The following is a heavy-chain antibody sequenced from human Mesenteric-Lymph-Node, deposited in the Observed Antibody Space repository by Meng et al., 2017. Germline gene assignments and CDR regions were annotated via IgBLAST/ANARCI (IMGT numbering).Heavy chain of an antibody. CDR2: IHSSGSN. CDR1: GGSSSSGGNY. CDR3: ARASYGSGSPLGESWFDP. Sequence: QLHLRQAGQGLVRPSQTLSLPCTVSGGSSSSGGNYWSWIRQHPGKGLEWIGYIHSSGSNYYTPSLRSRLTITVDTSKNQFSLKLSSVTAADTAVYYCARASYGSGSPLGESWFDPWGQGTLVTVSS. J-gene: IGHJ5*02. V-gene: IGHV4-31*03. D-gene: IGHD3-10*01.